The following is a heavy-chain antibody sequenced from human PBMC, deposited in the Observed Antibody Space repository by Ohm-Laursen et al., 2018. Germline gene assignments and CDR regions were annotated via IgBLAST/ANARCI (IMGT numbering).Heavy chain of an antibody. D-gene: IGHD6-13*01. V-gene: IGHV6-1*01. Sequence: QTLSLTCAISGDSVSSNSAAWNWIRQSPSRGLEWLGRTYYGSKWYNDCAVSVKSRITINPDTSKNQFSLQLNSVTPEDTAVYYCARGRVYGISRPFDYWGQGTLVTVSS. CDR3: ARGRVYGISRPFDY. J-gene: IGHJ4*02. CDR1: GDSVSSNSAA. CDR2: TYYGSKWYN.